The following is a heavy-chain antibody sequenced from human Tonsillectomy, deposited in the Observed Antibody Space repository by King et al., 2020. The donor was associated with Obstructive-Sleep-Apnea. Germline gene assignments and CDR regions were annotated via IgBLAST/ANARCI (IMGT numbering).Heavy chain of an antibody. CDR2: ISTGSSYV. CDR3: ARNQYSNFGMDV. CDR1: GFTFSNYA. J-gene: IGHJ6*02. Sequence: VQLVESGGGLVKPGGSLRLSCAASGFTFSNYAMNWVRQAPGKGLEWVSSISTGSSYVYSADSVKGRFTISRDNAKNSLFLQMNGLRAEDTAVYYCARNQYSNFGMDVWGQGTTVTVSS. D-gene: IGHD2/OR15-2a*01. V-gene: IGHV3-21*01.